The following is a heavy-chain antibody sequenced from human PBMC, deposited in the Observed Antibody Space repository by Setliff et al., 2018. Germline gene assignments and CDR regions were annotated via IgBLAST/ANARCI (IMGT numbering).Heavy chain of an antibody. D-gene: IGHD3-10*01. CDR1: GGSISSHY. Sequence: SETLSLTCTVSGGSISSHYWSWIRQPPGKGLEWIGSIYRTGSTNYNPSLKSRVTISVDTSKNQFSLKLSSVTAADTAVYYCARLRYYGSGSYLDYWGQGTLVTVSS. CDR3: ARLRYYGSGSYLDY. CDR2: IYRTGST. J-gene: IGHJ4*02. V-gene: IGHV4-59*08.